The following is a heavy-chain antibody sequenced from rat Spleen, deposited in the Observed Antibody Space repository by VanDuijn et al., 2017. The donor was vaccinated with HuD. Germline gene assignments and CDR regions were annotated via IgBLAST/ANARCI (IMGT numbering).Heavy chain of an antibody. D-gene: IGHD1-6*01. V-gene: IGHV5-7*01. CDR2: ISYDGSST. Sequence: EVQLVESGGGLVQPGRSLKLSCAASGFTFSDYNMAWVRQAPKKGLEWVATISYDGSSTYYRDSVKGRFTISRDNAKSTLYLQMDSLRSEDTATYYCARLYYGFPYYFDYWGQGVMVTVSS. J-gene: IGHJ2*01. CDR1: GFTFSDYN. CDR3: ARLYYGFPYYFDY.